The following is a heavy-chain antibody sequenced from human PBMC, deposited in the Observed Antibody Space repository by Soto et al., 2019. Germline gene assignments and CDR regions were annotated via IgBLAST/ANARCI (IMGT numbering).Heavy chain of an antibody. D-gene: IGHD1-26*01. CDR2: IWHDGNSK. CDR1: GFTFSHYG. V-gene: IGHV3-33*01. CDR3: ARDKWYFNSDSRPPRWFDV. Sequence: QVQLVESGGGVVQPGTSLRLSCTASGFTFSHYGMHWVRQAPGKGLEWVADIWHDGNSKYYADSVNGRFTISRDNSRNTMYLQVNSLRADDTAVYYCARDKWYFNSDSRPPRWFDVWGQGSLVTVSS. J-gene: IGHJ5*02.